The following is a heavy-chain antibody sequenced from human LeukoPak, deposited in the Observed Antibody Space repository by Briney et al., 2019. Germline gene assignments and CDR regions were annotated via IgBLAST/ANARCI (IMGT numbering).Heavy chain of an antibody. V-gene: IGHV1-69*04. D-gene: IGHD4-17*01. Sequence: SVKVSCKASGGTLSSYAISWVRQAPGQGLEWMGRIIPILGIANYAQRFQGRVTITADKSTSTAYMELSSLRSEDTAVYYCARSNYGDYTVTGFDPWGQGTLVTVSS. J-gene: IGHJ5*02. CDR1: GGTLSSYA. CDR3: ARSNYGDYTVTGFDP. CDR2: IIPILGIA.